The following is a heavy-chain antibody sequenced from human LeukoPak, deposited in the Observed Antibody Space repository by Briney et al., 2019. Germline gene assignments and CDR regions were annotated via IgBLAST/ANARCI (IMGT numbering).Heavy chain of an antibody. V-gene: IGHV3-74*01. J-gene: IGHJ5*02. Sequence: GGSLRLSCAASGFTFSSYWMHWVRQAPGKGLVWVSRINSDGSSTSYADSVKGRFTISRDNAKNTLYLQMTSLRAEDTAVYYCARGIAVAGEGFDPWGQGTLVTVSS. CDR2: INSDGSST. CDR1: GFTFSSYW. D-gene: IGHD6-19*01. CDR3: ARGIAVAGEGFDP.